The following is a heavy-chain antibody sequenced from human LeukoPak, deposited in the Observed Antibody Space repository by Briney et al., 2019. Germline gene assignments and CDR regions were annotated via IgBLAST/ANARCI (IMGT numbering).Heavy chain of an antibody. CDR1: GFTFTIFG. CDR3: ARGNARGGGVIDN. Sequence: GGSLRLSCAASGFTFTIFGLNWVRQAPGKGPEWVSYIDARSGITYYADSVQGRFTISRDNAKNSLYLQMNSLRAEDTAVYYCARGNARGGGVIDNWGQGTLVTVSS. D-gene: IGHD3-16*02. V-gene: IGHV3-48*04. CDR2: IDARSGIT. J-gene: IGHJ4*02.